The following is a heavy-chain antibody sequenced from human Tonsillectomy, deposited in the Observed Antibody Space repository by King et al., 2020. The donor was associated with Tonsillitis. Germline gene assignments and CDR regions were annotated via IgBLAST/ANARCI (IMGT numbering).Heavy chain of an antibody. CDR2: INTDGSST. Sequence: VQLVESGGGLVQPGGSLRLSCAASGVTFRSYWMHWVRQAPGKGLVWVSRINTDGSSTSYADSVRGRFTISRDNAKNTLYLQMNSLRAEDTAVYYCARAPSGSYSTFWYQEREENAFDISGQETMVTVSS. V-gene: IGHV3-74*01. CDR1: GVTFRSYW. D-gene: IGHD1-26*01. J-gene: IGHJ3*02. CDR3: ARAPSGSYSTFWYQEREENAFDI.